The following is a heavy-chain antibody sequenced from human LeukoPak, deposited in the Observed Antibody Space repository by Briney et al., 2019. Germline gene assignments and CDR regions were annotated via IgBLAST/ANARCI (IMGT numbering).Heavy chain of an antibody. CDR2: ISSSSSYI. CDR3: ARLGPASSGWPESFDY. J-gene: IGHJ4*02. Sequence: GGSLRLSCAASGFTFSSYSMNWVRQAPGKGLEWVSSISSSSSYIYYADSVKGRFTISRDNAKNSLYLQMNSLRAEDTAVYYCARLGPASSGWPESFDYWGQGTLVTVSS. V-gene: IGHV3-21*04. CDR1: GFTFSSYS. D-gene: IGHD6-19*01.